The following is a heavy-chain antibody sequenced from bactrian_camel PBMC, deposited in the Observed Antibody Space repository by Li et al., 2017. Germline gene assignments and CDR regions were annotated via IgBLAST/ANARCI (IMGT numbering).Heavy chain of an antibody. D-gene: IGHD2*01. CDR1: GNTYSTKC. CDR2: IYTGGTST. Sequence: QLVESGGGSVQAGGSLRLSCAASGNTYSTKCMGWFRQAPGKEREGVAGIYTGGTSTHYADSVEGRFAISKDNAKDSVLLQMNILTSEDTAMYYCAADQGFVVEVGAFCGQFRHWGQGTQVTVS. V-gene: IGHV3S54*01. CDR3: AADQGFVVEVGAFCGQFRH. J-gene: IGHJ4*01.